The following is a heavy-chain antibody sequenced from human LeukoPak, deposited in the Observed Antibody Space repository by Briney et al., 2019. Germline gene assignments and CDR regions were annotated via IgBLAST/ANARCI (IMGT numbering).Heavy chain of an antibody. Sequence: GGSLRLSCAASGFAFSTYWMHWVRQAPGKGLVWVSRISRDGENTDYADSVKGRFTVSRDNAKNTLYLLLNSLRAEDTAVYFCARDLFVTWGQGTLVTVSS. CDR2: ISRDGENT. CDR1: GFAFSTYW. V-gene: IGHV3-74*01. CDR3: ARDLFVT. J-gene: IGHJ5*02.